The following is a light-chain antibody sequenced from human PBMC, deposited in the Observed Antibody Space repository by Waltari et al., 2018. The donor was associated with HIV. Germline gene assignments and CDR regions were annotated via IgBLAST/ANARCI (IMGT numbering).Light chain of an antibody. J-gene: IGLJ2*01. V-gene: IGLV2-11*01. CDR2: DVS. CDR3: CSYAGSYTFVV. Sequence: QSALTQPRSVSGSPGQSVTISCTGTSSDDGGYNYVSWYQQHPGKAPKLTIYDVSKRPSGVPDRFSGSKSGNTASLTISGLQAEDEADYYCCSYAGSYTFVVFGGGTKLTVL. CDR1: SSDDGGYNY.